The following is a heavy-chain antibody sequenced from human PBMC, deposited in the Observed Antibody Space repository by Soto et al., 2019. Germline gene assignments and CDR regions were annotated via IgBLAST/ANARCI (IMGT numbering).Heavy chain of an antibody. CDR3: VRGVGWFDP. Sequence: SETLSLTCTVSGGSISSGGYYWNWIRQHPGKGLEWIGYIYYIGSTYYNPSLKSRVTISLDTSKNQFSLKLSSVTAADTGVYHCVRGVGWFDPWGQGTLVTVSS. V-gene: IGHV4-31*03. CDR1: GGSISSGGYY. D-gene: IGHD3-10*01. CDR2: IYYIGST. J-gene: IGHJ5*02.